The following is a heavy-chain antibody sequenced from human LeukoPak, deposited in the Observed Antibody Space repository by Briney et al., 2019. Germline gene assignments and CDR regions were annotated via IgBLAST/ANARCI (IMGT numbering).Heavy chain of an antibody. V-gene: IGHV4-59*01. CDR3: ARDYQMSGTYSYYFDY. Sequence: PSETLSLTCTVSGGPISRYYWSWIRQPPGKGLEWIGYIYYSGITNYNPSLKSRVTISVDTSKNQFSLKLSSVTAADTAMYYCARDYQMSGTYSYYFDYWGQGTLVTVSS. D-gene: IGHD1-26*01. J-gene: IGHJ4*02. CDR2: IYYSGIT. CDR1: GGPISRYY.